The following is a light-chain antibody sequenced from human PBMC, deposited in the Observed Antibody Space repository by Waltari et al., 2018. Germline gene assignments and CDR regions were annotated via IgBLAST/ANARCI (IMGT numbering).Light chain of an antibody. CDR1: STDVGGYKY. CDR3: SSYTSISTWV. CDR2: DVS. J-gene: IGLJ3*02. Sequence: QSALTQPASVSGSPGQSITISCTGTSTDVGGYKYVSWYQQHPGKAPKLLIYDVSTRPSGVSNRFSGSKSGNTASLTISGLQAEDEADYYCSSYTSISTWVFGGGTKLTVL. V-gene: IGLV2-14*03.